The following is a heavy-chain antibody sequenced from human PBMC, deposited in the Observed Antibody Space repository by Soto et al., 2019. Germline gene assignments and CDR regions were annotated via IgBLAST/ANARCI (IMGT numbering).Heavy chain of an antibody. V-gene: IGHV4-34*01. CDR1: GGSFREYY. Sequence: SETPSLTLAVNGGSFREYYWSWLRQPPGEGLEWIGEINQSGTTHYNPSLKRRINISIDTSKNQFSLNLTSVTAADTATYYCARDIITVIGGEIYYYFGMDVWGQGTTVTVSS. CDR2: INQSGTT. J-gene: IGHJ6*02. D-gene: IGHD3-10*01. CDR3: ARDIITVIGGEIYYYFGMDV.